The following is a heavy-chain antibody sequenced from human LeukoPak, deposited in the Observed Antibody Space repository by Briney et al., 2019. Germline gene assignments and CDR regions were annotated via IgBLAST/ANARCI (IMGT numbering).Heavy chain of an antibody. Sequence: SETLSLTCTVSGGSISTGDYYWSGIRQPQGKALENIGYIYYSGSTYYNPSLKSRITISVDTSKNQFSLKLSSVPAADTAVYYCAVGHYYHSSGYLFDSWGQGTLVTVSS. D-gene: IGHD3-22*01. CDR2: IYYSGST. CDR1: GGSISTGDYY. V-gene: IGHV4-30-4*01. J-gene: IGHJ4*02. CDR3: AVGHYYHSSGYLFDS.